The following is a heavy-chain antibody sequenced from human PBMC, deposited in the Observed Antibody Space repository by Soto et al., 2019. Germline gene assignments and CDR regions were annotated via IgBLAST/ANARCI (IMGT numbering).Heavy chain of an antibody. CDR1: GGTFSSYT. CDR2: IIPILGIA. D-gene: IGHD5-12*01. CDR3: ASRDGYNYHGMDV. J-gene: IGHJ6*02. V-gene: IGHV1-69*02. Sequence: QVQLVQSGAEVKKPGSSVKVSCKASGGTFSSYTISWVRQAPGQGLEWMGRIIPILGIANYAQKFQGRVTVTADKSTTTAYMGLSSRRSEVTAVYYCASRDGYNYHGMDVWGQGTTVTVSS.